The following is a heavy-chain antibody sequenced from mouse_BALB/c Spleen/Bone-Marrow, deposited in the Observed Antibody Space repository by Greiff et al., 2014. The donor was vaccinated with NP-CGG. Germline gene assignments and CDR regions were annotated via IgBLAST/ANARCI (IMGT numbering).Heavy chain of an antibody. V-gene: IGHV14-3*02. CDR2: IDPANGNT. Sequence: EVQLVESGAELVKSGASVKLSCTASGFNIKDTYMHWVKQRPEQGLEWIGRIDPANGNTKYDPKFQGKATITADTSSNTAYLQLSSLTSEDTAVYYCASYVYGYYFDYWGQGTTLTGSS. J-gene: IGHJ2*01. CDR3: ASYVYGYYFDY. D-gene: IGHD2-2*01. CDR1: GFNIKDTY.